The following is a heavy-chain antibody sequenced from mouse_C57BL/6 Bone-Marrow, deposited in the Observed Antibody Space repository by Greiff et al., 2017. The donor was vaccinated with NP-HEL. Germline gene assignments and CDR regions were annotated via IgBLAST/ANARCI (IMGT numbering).Heavy chain of an antibody. CDR3: ARADYYGSSFDY. V-gene: IGHV5-4*01. D-gene: IGHD1-1*01. Sequence: EVQVVESGGGLVKPGGSLKLSCAASGFTFSSYAMSWVRQTPEKRLEWVATISRDNAKNNLYLQMSHLKSEDTAMYYCARADYYGSSFDYWGQGTTLTVSS. CDR1: GFTFSSYA. J-gene: IGHJ2*01.